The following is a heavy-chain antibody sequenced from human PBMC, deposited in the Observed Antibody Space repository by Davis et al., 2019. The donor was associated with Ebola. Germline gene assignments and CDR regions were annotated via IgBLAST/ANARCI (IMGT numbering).Heavy chain of an antibody. J-gene: IGHJ5*02. CDR3: ARPKSIAARPPPSWFDP. V-gene: IGHV6-1*01. CDR1: GDSVSSNSAA. Sequence: MPSETLSLTCAISGDSVSSNSAAWNWIRQSPSRGLEWLGRTYYRSKWYNDYAVSVKSRITINPDTSKNQFSLKLSSVTAADTAVYYCARPKSIAARPPPSWFDPWGQGTLVTVSS. D-gene: IGHD6-6*01. CDR2: TYYRSKWYN.